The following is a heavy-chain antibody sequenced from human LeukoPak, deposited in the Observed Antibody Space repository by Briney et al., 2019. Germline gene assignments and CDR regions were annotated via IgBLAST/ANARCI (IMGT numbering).Heavy chain of an antibody. Sequence: ASVKVSCKASGYTFTSYDINWVRQATGQGLEWMGWMNPNSGNTGYAQKFQGRVTMTRNTSISTAYMELSSLRSGDTAVYYCARRLLWFGELNWFDPWGQGTLVTVSS. D-gene: IGHD3-10*01. CDR1: GYTFTSYD. J-gene: IGHJ5*02. CDR2: MNPNSGNT. CDR3: ARRLLWFGELNWFDP. V-gene: IGHV1-8*01.